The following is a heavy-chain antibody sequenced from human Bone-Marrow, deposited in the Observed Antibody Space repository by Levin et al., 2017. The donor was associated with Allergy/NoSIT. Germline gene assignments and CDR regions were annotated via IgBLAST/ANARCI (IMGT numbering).Heavy chain of an antibody. V-gene: IGHV1-2*02. Sequence: GESLKISCKASGYTFTDYYMYWVRQAPGQGLEWMGWVDPESDDTDYTEEFQGRVTMTSDTSINTAYLELSRLRSEDTAFYYCVRGNYRDYVSINYWGQGTLVTVSS. CDR3: VRGNYRDYVSINY. D-gene: IGHD4-17*01. CDR2: VDPESDDT. CDR1: GYTFTDYY. J-gene: IGHJ4*02.